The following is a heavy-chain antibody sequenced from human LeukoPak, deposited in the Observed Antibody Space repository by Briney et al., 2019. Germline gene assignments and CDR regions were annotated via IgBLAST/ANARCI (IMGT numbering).Heavy chain of an antibody. CDR3: ARVRDYGGIGEDY. D-gene: IGHD3-16*01. V-gene: IGHV1-18*01. J-gene: IGHJ4*02. Sequence: ASLKVSCKASGYTFTSYGISWVRQAPGQGLEWMGWISAYNDNTNYAQRFQGRVTMTTDTSTSTAYMELRSLRSDDTAVYYCARVRDYGGIGEDYWGQGTLVIVSS. CDR1: GYTFTSYG. CDR2: ISAYNDNT.